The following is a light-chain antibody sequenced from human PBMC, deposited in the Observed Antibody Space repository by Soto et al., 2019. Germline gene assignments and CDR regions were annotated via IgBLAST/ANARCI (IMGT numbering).Light chain of an antibody. CDR2: GVN. Sequence: QSVLTQPRSVSGSPGQSVTISCTGTSSDVGGYDYVSWYQQHPGKAPKLMNYGVNKRPSGVPDRFTGSKSGNTAYLTISGLQAEDESDYYCCSHGGRHSYVFGTGTKVTVL. CDR3: CSHGGRHSYV. V-gene: IGLV2-11*01. CDR1: SSDVGGYDY. J-gene: IGLJ1*01.